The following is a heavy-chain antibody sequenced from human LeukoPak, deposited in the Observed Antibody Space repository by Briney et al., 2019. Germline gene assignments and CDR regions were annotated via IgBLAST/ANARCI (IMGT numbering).Heavy chain of an antibody. Sequence: GGSLRLSCAASGFTFSSYAMSWVRQAPGKGLEWVSAFSGSGGSTYYADSVKGRFTISRDNSKNTLYLQMNSLRAEDTAVYYCARDEGTYSSGWYWFDPWGQGTLVTDSS. CDR1: GFTFSSYA. CDR2: FSGSGGST. V-gene: IGHV3-23*01. D-gene: IGHD6-19*01. CDR3: ARDEGTYSSGWYWFDP. J-gene: IGHJ5*02.